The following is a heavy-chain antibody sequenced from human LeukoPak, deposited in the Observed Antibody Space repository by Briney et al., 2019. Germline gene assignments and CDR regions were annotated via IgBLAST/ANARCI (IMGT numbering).Heavy chain of an antibody. Sequence: PSETLSLTCSVSGDSISSYYWSWIRQPPGKGLEWIGRIYNSGSTNYNPSLKSRVTMSVDTSKNQFSLNLNSVIAADTALYYCARGPTYSSGAYFDYWGQGILVTVSS. J-gene: IGHJ4*02. CDR1: GDSISSYY. CDR3: ARGPTYSSGAYFDY. D-gene: IGHD6-19*01. CDR2: IYNSGST. V-gene: IGHV4-4*07.